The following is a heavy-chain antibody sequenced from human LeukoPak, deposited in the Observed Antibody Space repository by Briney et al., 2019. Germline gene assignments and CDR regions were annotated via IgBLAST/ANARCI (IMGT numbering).Heavy chain of an antibody. Sequence: GGSLRLSCAASGFTFSSYGMHWVRQAPGKGLEWVTFTRYDGNNKYYVDSVKGRFTISRDNSKNTLYLQMNSLRAEDTAVYYCAKDLPGGAAAGFDCWGQGTLVTVSS. CDR1: GFTFSSYG. CDR3: AKDLPGGAAAGFDC. D-gene: IGHD6-13*01. J-gene: IGHJ4*02. CDR2: TRYDGNNK. V-gene: IGHV3-30*02.